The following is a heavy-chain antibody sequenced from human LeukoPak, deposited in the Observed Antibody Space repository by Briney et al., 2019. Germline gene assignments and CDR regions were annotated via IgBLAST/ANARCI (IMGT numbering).Heavy chain of an antibody. CDR3: ARDYCSGGSCYSDY. J-gene: IGHJ4*02. D-gene: IGHD2-15*01. V-gene: IGHV3-33*01. Sequence: PGGSLRLSCAASGFTFSSYGMHWVRQAPGKGLEWVAVIWYDGSNKYYVDSVKGRFTISRDNSKNTLYLQMNSLRAEDTAVYYCARDYCSGGSCYSDYWGQGTLVTVSS. CDR2: IWYDGSNK. CDR1: GFTFSSYG.